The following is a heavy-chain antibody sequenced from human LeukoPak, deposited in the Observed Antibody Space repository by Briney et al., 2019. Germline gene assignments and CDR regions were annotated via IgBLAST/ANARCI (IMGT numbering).Heavy chain of an antibody. V-gene: IGHV4-34*01. CDR2: INHSGST. Sequence: SETLSLTCAVYGGSFSGYYWSWIRQPPGKGLEWIGEINHSGSTNYNPSLKSRVTISVDASKNQFSLKLSSVTAADTAVYYCARGGARYCSSTSCYSLIYGMDVWGQGTTVTVSS. J-gene: IGHJ6*02. CDR1: GGSFSGYY. CDR3: ARGGARYCSSTSCYSLIYGMDV. D-gene: IGHD2-2*01.